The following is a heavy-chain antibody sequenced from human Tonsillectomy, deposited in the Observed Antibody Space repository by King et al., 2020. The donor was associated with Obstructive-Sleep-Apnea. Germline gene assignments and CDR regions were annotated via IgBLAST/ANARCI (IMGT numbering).Heavy chain of an antibody. D-gene: IGHD4-17*01. V-gene: IGHV3-48*02. Sequence: VQLVQSGGGLVQPGGSLRLSCVASGFTLCTYSMTWGRRVPGKGLEWVAHITRDSSTRFYAASVKGRFTISRDNAKNSLYLQMSSLRDEDAAVYYCARLVDDYGDYVNWFFDLWGRGTLVTVSS. CDR2: ITRDSSTR. J-gene: IGHJ2*01. CDR1: GFTLCTYS. CDR3: ARLVDDYGDYVNWFFDL.